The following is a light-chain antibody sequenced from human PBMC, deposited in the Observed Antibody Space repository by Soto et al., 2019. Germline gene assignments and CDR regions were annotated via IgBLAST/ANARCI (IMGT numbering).Light chain of an antibody. CDR3: QQRSSWPVLT. J-gene: IGKJ4*01. Sequence: EIVLTQSPATLSLSPGERATLSCRASQSVSNYLAWFPQIPGQVPRLLIYDASNKATGIPARFSGSGSGTDFTLTISSLEPEDFAVYYCQQRSSWPVLTFGGGTKVEI. V-gene: IGKV3-11*01. CDR1: QSVSNY. CDR2: DAS.